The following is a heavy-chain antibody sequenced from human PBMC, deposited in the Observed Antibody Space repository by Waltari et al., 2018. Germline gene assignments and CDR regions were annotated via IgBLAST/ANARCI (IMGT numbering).Heavy chain of an antibody. V-gene: IGHV3-48*03. Sequence: EVQLVESGGGLVQPGGSLRLSCAASGFPFSNYDMIWVGQAPGKGLEWVSYISSSGTTVYYADSVKGRFTISRDNAKNSLYLQMNSLRAEDTAVYYCAGEYHYDSSYCGGQGTLVTVSS. CDR3: AGEYHYDSSYC. D-gene: IGHD3-22*01. CDR2: ISSSGTTV. CDR1: GFPFSNYD. J-gene: IGHJ4*02.